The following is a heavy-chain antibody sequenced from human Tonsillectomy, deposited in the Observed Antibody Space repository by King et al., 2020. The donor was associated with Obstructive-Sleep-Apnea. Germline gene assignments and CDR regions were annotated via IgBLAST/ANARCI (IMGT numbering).Heavy chain of an antibody. J-gene: IGHJ6*02. CDR2: ISGSGGST. CDR1: GFTFSSYA. V-gene: IGHV3-23*04. CDR3: AKDLLWFGELLYIPRGVLDYYYGMDV. Sequence: VQLVESGGGLVQPGGSLRLSCAASGFTFSSYAMSWVRQAPGKGLEWVSAISGSGGSTYYADSVKGRFTISRDNSKNTLYLQMNSLRAEDTAVYYCAKDLLWFGELLYIPRGVLDYYYGMDVWGQGTTVTVSS. D-gene: IGHD3-10*01.